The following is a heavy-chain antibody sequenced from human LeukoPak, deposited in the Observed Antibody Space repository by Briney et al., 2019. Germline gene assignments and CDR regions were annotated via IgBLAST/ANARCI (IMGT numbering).Heavy chain of an antibody. CDR1: GFTFSSYG. D-gene: IGHD3-10*01. J-gene: IGHJ4*02. CDR2: IRYDGSKK. CDR3: AKDYNRAYYYGSGFDY. Sequence: GGSLRLSCAASGFTFSSYGMNWVRQAPGKGLEWVAFIRYDGSKKYSADSVKGRFTISRDNSKNTLYLQMNSLRAEDTAVYYCAKDYNRAYYYGSGFDYWGQGTLVAVSS. V-gene: IGHV3-30*02.